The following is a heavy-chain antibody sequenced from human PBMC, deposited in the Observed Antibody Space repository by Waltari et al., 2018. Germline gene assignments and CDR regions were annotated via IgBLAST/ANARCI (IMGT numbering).Heavy chain of an antibody. CDR3: ARRSLTGTTFFFDY. Sequence: EVQLVRSGAEVTEPRESLKTSCKGSGYSFTTSCCGWVAQGPGKGLEWMGIIYPGDAATRHSPTFQAQATISADKTISTAYLQWSSLKASDTAMYYCARRSLTGTTFFFDYWGQGTLVTVSS. CDR2: IYPGDAAT. D-gene: IGHD1-7*01. V-gene: IGHV5-51*01. J-gene: IGHJ4*02. CDR1: GYSFTTSC.